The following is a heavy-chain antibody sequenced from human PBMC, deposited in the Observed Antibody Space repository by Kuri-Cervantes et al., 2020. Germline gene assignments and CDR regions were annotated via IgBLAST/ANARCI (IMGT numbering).Heavy chain of an antibody. Sequence: GESLKISCAASGFTFSSYDMHWVRQATGKGLEWVSAISGSGGSTYYADSVKGRFTISRDNSKNTLYLQMNSLRAEDTAVYYCAKDHRHTIFGVTHHFMDVWGKGTTVTVSS. V-gene: IGHV3-23*01. CDR1: GFTFSSYD. CDR2: ISGSGGST. J-gene: IGHJ6*03. CDR3: AKDHRHTIFGVTHHFMDV. D-gene: IGHD3-3*01.